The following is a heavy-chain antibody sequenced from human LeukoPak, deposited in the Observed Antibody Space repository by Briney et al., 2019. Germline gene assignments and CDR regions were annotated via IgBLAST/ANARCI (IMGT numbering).Heavy chain of an antibody. V-gene: IGHV4-59*08. CDR3: ARLQGRGDNYLDF. CDR1: GGSISTYY. Sequence: SETLSLTCTVSGGSISTYYWSWLRQPPGKGLEWIGYVSYSGSTNYNPSLKTLKSRVTMSVDTSKNQFSLKVSSVTAADTAVYYCARLQGRGDNYLDFWGQGALVTVAS. D-gene: IGHD7-27*01. CDR2: VSYSGST. J-gene: IGHJ4*02.